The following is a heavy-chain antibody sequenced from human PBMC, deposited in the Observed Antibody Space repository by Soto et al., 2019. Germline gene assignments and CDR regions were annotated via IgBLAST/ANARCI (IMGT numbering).Heavy chain of an antibody. CDR2: IYATGTT. CDR1: GASISVFY. D-gene: IGHD1-1*01. V-gene: IGHV4-4*07. J-gene: IGHJ5*02. Sequence: SETLSLASTVSGASISVFYWSWMRKSAGKGLEWIGRIYATGTTDYNPSLKSRVMMSVDTSKKQFSLKLRSVTAADTAVYYCVRDGTKTLRDWFDPWGQGISVTVSS. CDR3: VRDGTKTLRDWFDP.